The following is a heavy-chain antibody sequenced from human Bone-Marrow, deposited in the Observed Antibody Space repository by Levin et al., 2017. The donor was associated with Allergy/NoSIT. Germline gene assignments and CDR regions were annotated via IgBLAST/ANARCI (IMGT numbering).Heavy chain of an antibody. V-gene: IGHV4-30-4*01. CDR2: IEYSGDT. CDR1: GDSLSTGDYY. J-gene: IGHJ5*02. CDR3: ANVGNSFGP. Sequence: SETLSLTCAVSGDSLSTGDYYWSWIRQTPVRGLEWLGHIEYSGDTYYNPSLESRISISIDTSRNQFSLRLRSVTVADTAMYFCANVGNSFGPWGQGILVTVSS.